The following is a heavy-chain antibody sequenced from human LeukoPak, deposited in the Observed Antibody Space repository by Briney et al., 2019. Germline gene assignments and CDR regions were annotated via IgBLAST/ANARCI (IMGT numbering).Heavy chain of an antibody. CDR3: ARVGPQTQWPTRGYYYYYMDV. Sequence: PGGSLRLSCAASGFTFSSYGMHWVRQAPGKGLEWVAVISYDGSNKYYADSVKGRFTISRDNSKNTLYLQMNSLRAEDTAVYYCARVGPQTQWPTRGYYYYYMDVWGKGTTVTISS. CDR1: GFTFSSYG. J-gene: IGHJ6*03. V-gene: IGHV3-30*03. D-gene: IGHD6-19*01. CDR2: ISYDGSNK.